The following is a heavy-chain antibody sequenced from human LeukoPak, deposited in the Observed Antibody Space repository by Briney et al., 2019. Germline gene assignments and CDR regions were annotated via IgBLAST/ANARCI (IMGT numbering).Heavy chain of an antibody. D-gene: IGHD3-22*01. CDR2: ISGSGGST. V-gene: IGHV3-23*01. J-gene: IGHJ4*02. CDR3: ARSRSGYYEDY. CDR1: GFTFSSYA. Sequence: GGSLRLSCAASGFTFSSYAMSWVRQAPGKGLEWVSAISGSGGSTYYADSVKGRFTISRDNSKNTLYLQMNSLRAEDTAVCYCARSRSGYYEDYWGQGTLVTVSS.